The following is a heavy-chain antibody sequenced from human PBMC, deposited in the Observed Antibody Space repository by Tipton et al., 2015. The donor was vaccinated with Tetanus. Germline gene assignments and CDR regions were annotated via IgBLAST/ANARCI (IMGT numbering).Heavy chain of an antibody. V-gene: IGHV4-34*01. CDR3: ARGTGDY. CDR2: INHSGNT. CDR1: GASFSDYY. D-gene: IGHD1-14*01. Sequence: TLSLTCAVYGASFSDYYWSWIRQAPGKGLEWIGEINHSGNTNHNPSPKSRVTLSVDTSKNQFSLKLNSVTAADTAVYYCARGTGDYWGQGTLVTVSS. J-gene: IGHJ4*02.